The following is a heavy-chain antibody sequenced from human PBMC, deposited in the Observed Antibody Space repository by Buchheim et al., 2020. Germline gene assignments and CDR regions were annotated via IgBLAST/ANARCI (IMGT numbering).Heavy chain of an antibody. CDR3: ARGAYDTADYRLGY. D-gene: IGHD3-22*01. J-gene: IGHJ4*02. Sequence: QVQLVQSGAEVKKPGASVRVSCTASGYTFGSYHMHWVRQAPGQGLEWLGIINPSGGSTKYAQKFQGRVSLTSATSKSTLYMELTSLRSDDTAVYYCARGAYDTADYRLGYWGQGTL. CDR2: INPSGGST. CDR1: GYTFGSYH. V-gene: IGHV1-46*01.